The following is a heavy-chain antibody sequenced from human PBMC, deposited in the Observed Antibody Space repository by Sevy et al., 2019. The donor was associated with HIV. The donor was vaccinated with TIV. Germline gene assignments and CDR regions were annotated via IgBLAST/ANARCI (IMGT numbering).Heavy chain of an antibody. CDR2: INWNSRRI. J-gene: IGHJ4*02. CDR1: GFTFGDYA. CDR3: ARPYRTDPFYYSGSGGYYYPSYFDY. V-gene: IGHV3-9*01. D-gene: IGHD3-22*01. Sequence: SLKISCAASGFTFGDYAMHWVRQAPGKGLEWVSSINWNSRRIDYADSVKGRFTISRENAENSLYLQMNSLRVEDTAVYYCARPYRTDPFYYSGSGGYYYPSYFDYWGQGTLVTVSS.